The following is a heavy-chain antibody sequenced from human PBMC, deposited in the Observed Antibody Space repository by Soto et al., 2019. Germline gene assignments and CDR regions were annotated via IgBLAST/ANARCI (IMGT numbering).Heavy chain of an antibody. V-gene: IGHV1-18*01. CDR3: ARVVGGYYYGSGSYSP. CDR1: GYTFTSYG. Sequence: QVPLVQSGAEVKKPGASVKVSCKASGYTFTSYGISWVRQAPGQGLEWMGWISAYNGNTNYAQKLQGRVTMTTDTATSTAYMELRSLRSDDTAVYYCARVVGGYYYGSGSYSPWGQGTLVTVSS. D-gene: IGHD3-10*01. J-gene: IGHJ4*02. CDR2: ISAYNGNT.